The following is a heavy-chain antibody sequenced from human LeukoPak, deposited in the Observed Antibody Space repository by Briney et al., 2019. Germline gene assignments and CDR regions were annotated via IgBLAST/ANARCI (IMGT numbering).Heavy chain of an antibody. CDR1: GFTFSSYA. J-gene: IGHJ4*02. Sequence: GRSLRLSCAASGFTFSSYAMYWVRQAPGKGLEWVAVISYDGSNKYYADSVKGRFTISRDNSKNTLYLQMNSLRAEDTAVYYCARDIRAGYYFDYWGQGTLVTVSS. V-gene: IGHV3-30-3*01. CDR3: ARDIRAGYYFDY. D-gene: IGHD3-10*01. CDR2: ISYDGSNK.